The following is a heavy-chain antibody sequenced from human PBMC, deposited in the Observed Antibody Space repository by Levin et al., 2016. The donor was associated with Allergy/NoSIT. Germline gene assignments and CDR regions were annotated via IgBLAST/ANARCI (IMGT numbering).Heavy chain of an antibody. D-gene: IGHD2-15*01. CDR2: ISASHVDI. CDR1: GYTFSDYG. CDR3: ARDCGAGVCFSEGDTFDY. Sequence: ASVKVSCKTSGYTFSDYGVSWVRQAPGQGLEWVAWISASHVDINYAQKFQGRVTLTTDTSTSTAYMELRSLRSDDTAVFYCARDCGAGVCFSEGDTFDYWGQGTLVAVSS. J-gene: IGHJ4*02. V-gene: IGHV1-18*01.